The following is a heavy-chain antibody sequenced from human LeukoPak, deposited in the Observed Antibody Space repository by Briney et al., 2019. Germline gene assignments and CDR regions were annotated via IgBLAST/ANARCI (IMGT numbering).Heavy chain of an antibody. CDR3: TTGDDFWSGYSDY. J-gene: IGHJ4*02. CDR1: GFTFGDYA. V-gene: IGHV3-15*01. CDR2: IKSKTDGGTT. Sequence: GGSLRLSCTASGFTFGDYAMSWVRQAPGKGLEWVGRIKSKTDGGTTDYAAPVKGRFTISRDDSKNTLYLQMNSLKTEDTAVYYCTTGDDFWSGYSDYWGQGTLVTVSS. D-gene: IGHD3-3*01.